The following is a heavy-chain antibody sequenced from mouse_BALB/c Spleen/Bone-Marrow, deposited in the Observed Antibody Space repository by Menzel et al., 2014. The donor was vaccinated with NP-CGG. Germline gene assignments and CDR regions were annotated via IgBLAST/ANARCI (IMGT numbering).Heavy chain of an antibody. CDR1: GFNVKDTY. Sequence: EVQLQQSGAELVKPGASVKLSCTASGFNVKDTYMQWVKQRPEQGLEWIGRIDPANGNTQYDPSLQGKATITTDTSSXTAYLQLSSLTSEDTAFYYCTRERHYYGSDALDYWGQGTSVTVSS. J-gene: IGHJ4*01. V-gene: IGHV14-3*02. D-gene: IGHD1-2*01. CDR2: IDPANGNT. CDR3: TRERHYYGSDALDY.